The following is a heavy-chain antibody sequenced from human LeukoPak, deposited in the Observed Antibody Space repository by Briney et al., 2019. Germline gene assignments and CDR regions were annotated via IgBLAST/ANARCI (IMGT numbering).Heavy chain of an antibody. V-gene: IGHV3-33*08. CDR3: AREVQDAFDI. CDR2: IWYDGSNE. J-gene: IGHJ3*02. Sequence: PGGPLRLSCAASELTFRSYGMHWLRQAPAKGLEWVALIWYDGSNEYYADSVKGRFALSRDNSKNPLYLQMNSRSADDTAGYYCAREVQDAFDIWGQGKTGIGSS. CDR1: ELTFRSYG.